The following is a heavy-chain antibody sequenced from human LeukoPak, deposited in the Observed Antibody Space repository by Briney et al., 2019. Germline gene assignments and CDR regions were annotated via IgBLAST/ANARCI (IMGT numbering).Heavy chain of an antibody. Sequence: GGSLRLSCAASGFTFNNYAMHWVRQAPGKGLEWVANIKQDGSEKYYVDSVKGRFTISRDNAKNTLYLQVNSLRTEDTAVYYCAKDRDYVWGTYRPSLFDIWGQGTMVTVSS. J-gene: IGHJ3*02. CDR1: GFTFNNYA. CDR3: AKDRDYVWGTYRPSLFDI. V-gene: IGHV3-7*01. CDR2: IKQDGSEK. D-gene: IGHD3-16*02.